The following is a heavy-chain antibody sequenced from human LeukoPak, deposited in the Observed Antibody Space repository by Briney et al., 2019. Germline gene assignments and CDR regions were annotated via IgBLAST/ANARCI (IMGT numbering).Heavy chain of an antibody. J-gene: IGHJ5*02. D-gene: IGHD2-2*01. V-gene: IGHV4-39*07. Sequence: SETLSLTCTVSGGSISSSSYYWGWIRQPPGKGLEWIGSIYYIGSTYYNPSLKSRVTISVDTSKNHFSLKLSSVPAADTAVYYCASRKYQLRNWFDPWGQGTLVTVSS. CDR3: ASRKYQLRNWFDP. CDR1: GGSISSSSYY. CDR2: IYYIGST.